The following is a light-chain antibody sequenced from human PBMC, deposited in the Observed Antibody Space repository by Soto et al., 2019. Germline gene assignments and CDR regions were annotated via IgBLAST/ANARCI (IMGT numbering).Light chain of an antibody. CDR2: AAS. CDR1: QGISNF. J-gene: IGKJ4*01. CDR3: QQVESYPST. V-gene: IGKV1-9*01. Sequence: LTLSQCTLFALLSDGVASTCWASQGISNFLAWYQQKPGKAPKLLIYAASTLQSGVPSRFSGSGSGTDFTLTISSLQPEDFATYFCQQVESYPSTFGGGTKVDI.